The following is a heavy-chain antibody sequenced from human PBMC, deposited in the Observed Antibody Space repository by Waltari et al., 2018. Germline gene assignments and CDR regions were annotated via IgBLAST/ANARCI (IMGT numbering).Heavy chain of an antibody. CDR1: KYTFTGYY. D-gene: IGHD2-15*01. V-gene: IGHV1-2*02. CDR2: INPNSGGT. J-gene: IGHJ4*02. Sequence: QVQLVQSGAEVKNPGASVKVSCKASKYTFTGYYIHWVRQAPGQGLEWMGWINPNSGGTNYIQKFQGRVTMTRDPSISTAYMELSSLRSDDTAIYYCARDDCSGGSCLDYWGQGTLVTVSS. CDR3: ARDDCSGGSCLDY.